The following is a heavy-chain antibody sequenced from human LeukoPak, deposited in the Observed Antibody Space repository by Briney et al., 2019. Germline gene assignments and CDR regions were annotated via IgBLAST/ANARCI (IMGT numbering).Heavy chain of an antibody. D-gene: IGHD6-13*01. V-gene: IGHV4-34*01. CDR2: INHSGST. CDR1: GGSFSGYY. Sequence: ASETLSLTCAVYGGSFSGYYWSWIRQPPGKGLEWIGEINHSGSTNYNPSLKSRVTISVDTSKNQFSLKLSSVTAADTAVYYCAAAAGRRDYWGQGTLVTVSS. J-gene: IGHJ4*02. CDR3: AAAAGRRDY.